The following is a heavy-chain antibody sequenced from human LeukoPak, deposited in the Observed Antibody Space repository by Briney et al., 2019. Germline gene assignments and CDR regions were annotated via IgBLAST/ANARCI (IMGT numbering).Heavy chain of an antibody. V-gene: IGHV3-30*18. CDR1: GFTFSSYG. Sequence: GGSLRLSCAASGFTFSSYGMHWVRQAPGKGLEWVAIISYDGSNKYYADSVKGRFTISRDNSKNTLYLQMDSLRAEDTAVYYCAKDSGDGYSLNYFDYWGQGTLVTVSS. CDR2: ISYDGSNK. CDR3: AKDSGDGYSLNYFDY. J-gene: IGHJ4*02. D-gene: IGHD5-24*01.